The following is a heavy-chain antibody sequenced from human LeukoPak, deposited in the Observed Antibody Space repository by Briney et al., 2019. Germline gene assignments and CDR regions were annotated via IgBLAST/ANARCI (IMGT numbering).Heavy chain of an antibody. CDR2: ISYDGSNK. CDR1: GFTFSSYG. D-gene: IGHD3-3*01. V-gene: IGHV3-30*03. CDR3: ARIRVPEYYDFWSGTVKNDAFDI. Sequence: GRSLRLSCAASGFTFSSYGMHWVRQAPGKGLGWVAVISYDGSNKYYADSVKGRFTISRDNAKNSLYLQMDSLRAEDTAVYYCARIRVPEYYDFWSGTVKNDAFDIWGQGTMVTVSS. J-gene: IGHJ3*02.